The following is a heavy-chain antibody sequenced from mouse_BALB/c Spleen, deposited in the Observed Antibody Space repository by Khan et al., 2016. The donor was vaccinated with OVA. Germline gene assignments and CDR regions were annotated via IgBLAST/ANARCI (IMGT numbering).Heavy chain of an antibody. CDR2: ISYSGST. D-gene: IGHD2-3*01. J-gene: IGHJ4*01. CDR1: GYSITSDYA. Sequence: EVQLQESGPGLVKPSQSLSLTCTVTGYSITSDYAWNWIRQFPGNKLEWMGYISYSGSTNYNPSLKSRISITRDTSKNQFFLQLNSVTTEDTATSYCARDGSRYNYVMDYWGQGTSVTVSS. CDR3: ARDGSRYNYVMDY. V-gene: IGHV3-2*02.